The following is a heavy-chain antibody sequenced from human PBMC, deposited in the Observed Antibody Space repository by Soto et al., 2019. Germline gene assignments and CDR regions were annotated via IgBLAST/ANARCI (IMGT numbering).Heavy chain of an antibody. CDR1: GYTFANSW. V-gene: IGHV5-51*01. CDR3: ARTSAAGKYYYGMDV. CDR2: IYPGDSDT. Sequence: PGESLKISCQGSGYTFANSWLAWVRQMPGKGLEWMGIIYPGDSDTRYSPSFQGQVTISADKSISTAYLQWSSLKASDTAMYYCARTSAAGKYYYGMDVWGQGTTVTVSS. D-gene: IGHD6-13*01. J-gene: IGHJ6*02.